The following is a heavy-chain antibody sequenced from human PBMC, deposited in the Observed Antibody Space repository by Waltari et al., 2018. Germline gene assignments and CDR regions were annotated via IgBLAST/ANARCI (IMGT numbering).Heavy chain of an antibody. Sequence: EVQLVESEGGLIQPGGSLRLSCAASGFTFDDYAMHWVRQAPGKGLEWVSGISWNSGTIDYADSVKGRFTISRDNAKNSLYLQMNSLRAEDTALYYCAKDKTRWSGSHLFDSWGQGTLVTVSS. D-gene: IGHD1-26*01. J-gene: IGHJ4*02. CDR2: ISWNSGTI. CDR1: GFTFDDYA. V-gene: IGHV3-9*01. CDR3: AKDKTRWSGSHLFDS.